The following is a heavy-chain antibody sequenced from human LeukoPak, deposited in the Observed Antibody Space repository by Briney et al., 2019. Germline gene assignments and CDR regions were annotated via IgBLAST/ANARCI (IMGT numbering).Heavy chain of an antibody. CDR3: ARCQQQLASNDY. D-gene: IGHD6-13*01. CDR2: SNPNSGNT. CDR1: GYTFSNHD. V-gene: IGHV1-8*02. Sequence: ASVNVSCKASGYTFSNHDINWVRQAPGQGLEWMGWSNPNSGNTGYAQKFQGRVTITRNTSMSTAYMEVSSLRSDDTAVYFCARCQQQLASNDYWGQGTLVTVSS. J-gene: IGHJ4*02.